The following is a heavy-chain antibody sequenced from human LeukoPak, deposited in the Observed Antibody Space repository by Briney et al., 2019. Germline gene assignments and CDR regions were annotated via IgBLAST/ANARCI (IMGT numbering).Heavy chain of an antibody. Sequence: SQTLSLTCTVSGGSISSGDYYWSWIRQPPGKGPEWIGYIYYSGSTFYNPSLKSRVTISADTSKNQFSLKLCSVTAADTAVYYSAIGSSWGFFQHWGQGTLVTVSS. V-gene: IGHV4-30-4*08. D-gene: IGHD6-13*01. CDR3: AIGSSWGFFQH. CDR1: GGSISSGDYY. J-gene: IGHJ1*01. CDR2: IYYSGST.